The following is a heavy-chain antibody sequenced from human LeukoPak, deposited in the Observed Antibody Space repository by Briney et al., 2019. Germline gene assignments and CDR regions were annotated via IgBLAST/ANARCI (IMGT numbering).Heavy chain of an antibody. CDR1: GGSISSHY. V-gene: IGHV4-59*11. J-gene: IGHJ3*02. CDR2: IYYSGST. CDR3: ARAGPGYDILTGYFRAFDI. D-gene: IGHD3-9*01. Sequence: SETLSLTCTVSGGSISSHYWSWIRQPPGKGLEWIGYIYYSGSTNYNPSLKSRVSISVDTSKNQFSLKLSSVPAADTAVYYCARAGPGYDILTGYFRAFDIWGQGTMVTVSS.